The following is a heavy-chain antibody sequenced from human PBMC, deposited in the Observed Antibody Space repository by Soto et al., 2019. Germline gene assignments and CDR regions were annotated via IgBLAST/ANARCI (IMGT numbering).Heavy chain of an antibody. J-gene: IGHJ4*02. CDR2: IHPNSGAT. CDR3: AKDHNLYDSSGHRFDY. D-gene: IGHD3-22*01. Sequence: QVQLVQSGAEVKKPGASVKVSCKASGYTFTGQFMHWVRQAPGQGLEWMGWIHPNSGATNYAQKFRDRVTMTRDTSTSTAYMELSSLRSDDTAVYYCAKDHNLYDSSGHRFDYWGQGTLVTVSS. CDR1: GYTFTGQF. V-gene: IGHV1-2*02.